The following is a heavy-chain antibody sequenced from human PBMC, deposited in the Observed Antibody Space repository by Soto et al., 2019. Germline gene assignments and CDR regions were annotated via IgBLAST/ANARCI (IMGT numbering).Heavy chain of an antibody. D-gene: IGHD1-26*01. CDR3: ARVSGSYYYGMDV. J-gene: IGHJ6*02. V-gene: IGHV4-4*02. CDR2: IYHSGST. Sequence: QVQLQESGPGLVKPSGTLSLTCAVSGGSISSSNWWSWVRQPPGKGLEWIGEIYHSGSTNYNPSLKSRVTRSGDKAKNQCSLNLISVPGAETALYYCARVSGSYYYGMDVWGQGTTVTVSS. CDR1: GGSISSSNW.